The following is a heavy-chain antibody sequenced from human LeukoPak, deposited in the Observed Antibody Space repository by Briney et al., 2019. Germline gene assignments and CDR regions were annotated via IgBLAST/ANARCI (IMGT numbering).Heavy chain of an antibody. D-gene: IGHD1-26*01. Sequence: GGSLRLSCAASGFTFSSYSMNWVRQAPGKGLEWVSSISSSSSHIYYADSVKGRFTISRDNAKNSLYLQMNSLRAEDTAVYYCARDMGSYYAFDYWGQGTLVTVSS. J-gene: IGHJ4*02. CDR3: ARDMGSYYAFDY. CDR2: ISSSSSHI. V-gene: IGHV3-21*01. CDR1: GFTFSSYS.